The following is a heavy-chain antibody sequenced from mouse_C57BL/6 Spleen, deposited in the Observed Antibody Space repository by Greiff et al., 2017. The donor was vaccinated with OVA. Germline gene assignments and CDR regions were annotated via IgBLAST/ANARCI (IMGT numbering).Heavy chain of an antibody. CDR2: IDPSDSYT. V-gene: IGHV1-59*01. Sequence: VQLQQPGAELVRPGTSVKLSCKASGYTFTSYWMHWVKQRPGQGLEWIGVIDPSDSYTNYNQKFKGKATLTVDTSSSTAYMQLSSLTSEDSAVYYCARRGYYGSSYVGYFDVWGTGTTVTVSS. D-gene: IGHD1-1*01. J-gene: IGHJ1*03. CDR1: GYTFTSYW. CDR3: ARRGYYGSSYVGYFDV.